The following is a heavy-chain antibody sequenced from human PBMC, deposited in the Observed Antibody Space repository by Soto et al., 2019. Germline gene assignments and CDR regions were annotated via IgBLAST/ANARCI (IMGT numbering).Heavy chain of an antibody. CDR2: ISYDGSRT. CDR1: GFNFSNYS. V-gene: IGHV3-30*04. J-gene: IGHJ4*02. CDR3: ARFKIAARIHFDS. D-gene: IGHD5-18*01. Sequence: GGSLRLSCTACGFNFSNYSIHWVRQAPGKGLEWLAVISYDGSRTHDADSVKDRFIISRDNSKKMLYLQMSGLRREDTAIYYCARFKIAARIHFDSWGQRTLVAVSS.